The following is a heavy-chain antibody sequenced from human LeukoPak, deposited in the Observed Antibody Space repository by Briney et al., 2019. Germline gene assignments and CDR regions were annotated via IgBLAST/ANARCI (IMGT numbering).Heavy chain of an antibody. V-gene: IGHV1-18*01. D-gene: IGHD3-22*01. J-gene: IGHJ4*02. Sequence: GASVKVSCKASGYTFTSYGISWVRQAPGQGLEWMGWISAYNGNTNYAQKLQGRVTMTTDTSTSTAYMELRSLRSDDTAVYYCARVLYYYDSSGYWSPDYRGQGTLVTVSS. CDR3: ARVLYYYDSSGYWSPDY. CDR1: GYTFTSYG. CDR2: ISAYNGNT.